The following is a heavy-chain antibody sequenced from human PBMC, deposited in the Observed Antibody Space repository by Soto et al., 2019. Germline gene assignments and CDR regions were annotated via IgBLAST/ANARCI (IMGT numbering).Heavy chain of an antibody. D-gene: IGHD3-22*01. CDR2: MYFGGSF. CDR3: ARSYYDSTGFAVDP. J-gene: IGHJ5*02. CDR1: GASGSHGY. V-gene: IGHV4-59*02. Sequence: PSETLSLTWNVSGASGSHGYGSWIRQPPGKGLEWIGFMYFGGSFNYNPSLTSRATISVETSKNQFSMKLTSVTASDTAVYYCARSYYDSTGFAVDPWGQGTLVTVSS.